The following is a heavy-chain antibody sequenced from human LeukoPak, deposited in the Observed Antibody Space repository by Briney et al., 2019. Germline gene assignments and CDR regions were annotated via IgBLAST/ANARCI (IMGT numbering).Heavy chain of an antibody. CDR3: ARDSSTVGFDL. V-gene: IGHV3-23*01. CDR2: ISGSGGST. Sequence: GGSLRLSCAASGFTFSSYAMSWVRQAPGKGLEWVSAISGSGGSTYYADSVKGRFTISRDNAKNSLYLQMNSLRAEDTAVYYCARDSSTVGFDLWGRGTLVTVSS. J-gene: IGHJ2*01. D-gene: IGHD4-23*01. CDR1: GFTFSSYA.